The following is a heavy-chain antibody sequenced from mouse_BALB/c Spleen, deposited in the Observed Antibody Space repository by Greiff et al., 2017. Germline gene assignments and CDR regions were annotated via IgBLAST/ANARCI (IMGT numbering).Heavy chain of an antibody. CDR1: GYSFPSYW. D-gene: IGHD1-1*01. Sequence: VQLQQSGPQLVRPGASVKISCKASGYSFPSYWMHWVKQMPGQGLEWIGMIDTSDSETRLNQKVKDKATLTVDKSSSTAYMQLNSPTAEDSAVYYWGPYCNYPFAYWGQGTLVTVSA. V-gene: IGHV1S74*01. J-gene: IGHJ3*01. CDR2: IDTSDSET. CDR3: GPYCNYPFAY.